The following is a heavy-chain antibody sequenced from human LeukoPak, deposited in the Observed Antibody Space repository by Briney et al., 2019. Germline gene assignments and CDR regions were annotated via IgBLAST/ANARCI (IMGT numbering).Heavy chain of an antibody. J-gene: IGHJ4*02. CDR2: ISGSGGST. Sequence: PGGSLRLSCAASGFTFSSYAMSWVRQAPGKGQEWVSAISGSGGSTYYADSAKGRFTISRDNSKNTLYLQMNSLRAEDTAVYYCAKASLKQWLPPGPGYWGQGTLVTVSS. CDR3: AKASLKQWLPPGPGY. V-gene: IGHV3-23*01. D-gene: IGHD6-19*01. CDR1: GFTFSSYA.